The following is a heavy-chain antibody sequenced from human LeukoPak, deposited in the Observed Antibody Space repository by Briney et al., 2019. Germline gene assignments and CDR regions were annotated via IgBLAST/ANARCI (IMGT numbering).Heavy chain of an antibody. CDR2: INPNSGGT. V-gene: IGHV1-2*02. D-gene: IGHD2-2*01. Sequence: ASVRVSCKASGYTFTGYYMHWVRQAPGQGLEWMGWINPNSGGTNYAQKFQGRVTMTRDTSINTAYMELSRLRSDDTAVYYCAGDARRRYCSSTSCYWGWFDPWGQGTLVTVSS. J-gene: IGHJ5*02. CDR3: AGDARRRYCSSTSCYWGWFDP. CDR1: GYTFTGYY.